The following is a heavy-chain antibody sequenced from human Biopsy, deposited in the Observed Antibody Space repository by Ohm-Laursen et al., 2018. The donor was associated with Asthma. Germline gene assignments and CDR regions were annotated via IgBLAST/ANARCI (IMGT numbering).Heavy chain of an antibody. CDR1: GFTFSSYW. J-gene: IGHJ4*02. CDR2: INQDGNEI. V-gene: IGHV3-7*01. D-gene: IGHD3-10*01. Sequence: SLRLSCAASGFTFSSYWTNWVRQAPEKGLEWVANINQDGNEINYMDSVKGRFTISRDNAKNSLYLQMNNLRVEDTAVYYCARNRGREVFDYWGQGTLVTVSS. CDR3: ARNRGREVFDY.